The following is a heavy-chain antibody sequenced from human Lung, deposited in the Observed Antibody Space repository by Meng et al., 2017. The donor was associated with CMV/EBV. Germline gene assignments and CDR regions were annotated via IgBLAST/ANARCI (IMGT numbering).Heavy chain of an antibody. J-gene: IGHJ6*02. Sequence: ASVKVSXKASGYTFSYYDIIWVRQASGQGLEWGGWMNPNRGNTAYAQKFQGRVTMTRDTSTSIAYMELSSLRSGDTAVYYCARGQVQCSTFNCHDYRFSGMDVWGQGTTVTVSS. CDR2: MNPNRGNT. D-gene: IGHD2/OR15-2a*01. V-gene: IGHV1-8*01. CDR3: ARGQVQCSTFNCHDYRFSGMDV. CDR1: GYTFSYYD.